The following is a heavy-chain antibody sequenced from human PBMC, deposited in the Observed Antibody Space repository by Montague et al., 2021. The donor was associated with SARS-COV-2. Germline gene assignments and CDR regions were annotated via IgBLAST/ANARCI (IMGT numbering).Heavy chain of an antibody. J-gene: IGHJ3*02. CDR1: GGSITGYY. CDR2: IYDCGAV. Sequence: SETLSLTCTVSGGSITGYYWGWLRRSPGKGLEWIAYIYDCGAVNYNPSXXSRVTISTDTSKNQLSLKVNSVPAADTAVYSCVRDHPYGGPRGAYDIWGQGTVVTVSS. D-gene: IGHD4-23*01. V-gene: IGHV4-59*01. CDR3: VRDHPYGGPRGAYDI.